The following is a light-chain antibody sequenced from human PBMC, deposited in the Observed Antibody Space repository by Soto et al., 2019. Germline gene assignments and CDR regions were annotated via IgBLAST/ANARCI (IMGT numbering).Light chain of an antibody. CDR2: RAS. V-gene: IGKV1-5*03. CDR1: QTINTW. J-gene: IGKJ3*01. Sequence: DIHMTQSPSTLSASVGDRVTITCRASQTINTWLAWYQQKPGKAPKLLIYRASSLESGVPSRFSGSGSGTAFTLTISSLQPDDFSTYYCQHYNTYSGTFGPGTKGDIK. CDR3: QHYNTYSGT.